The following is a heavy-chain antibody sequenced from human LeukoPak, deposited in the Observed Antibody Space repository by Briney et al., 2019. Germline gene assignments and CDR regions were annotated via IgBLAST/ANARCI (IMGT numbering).Heavy chain of an antibody. Sequence: GGSLRLSCAASGFTFSAYWMTWVRQAPGKGLEWVGRIKSKTDGGTTDYAAPVKGRFTISRDDSKNTLYLQMNSLKTEDTAVYYCTTPTPYYYDSSGYYSGAPFDYWGQGTLVTVSS. CDR1: GFTFSAYW. CDR3: TTPTPYYYDSSGYYSGAPFDY. V-gene: IGHV3-15*01. D-gene: IGHD3-22*01. J-gene: IGHJ4*02. CDR2: IKSKTDGGTT.